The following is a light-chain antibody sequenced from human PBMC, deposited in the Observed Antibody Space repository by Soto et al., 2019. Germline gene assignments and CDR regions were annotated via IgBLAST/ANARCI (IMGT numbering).Light chain of an antibody. Sequence: QSVLTQPASVSGSPGQSITISCTGTSSDVGSYNLVSWYQQHPGKAPKLMIYEGSKRPSGVSNCFSGSKSGNTASLTISGLQAEDDTDYYGFSYAGSSTYVFGTGTKLTVL. CDR3: FSYAGSSTYV. J-gene: IGLJ1*01. V-gene: IGLV2-23*01. CDR1: SSDVGSYNL. CDR2: EGS.